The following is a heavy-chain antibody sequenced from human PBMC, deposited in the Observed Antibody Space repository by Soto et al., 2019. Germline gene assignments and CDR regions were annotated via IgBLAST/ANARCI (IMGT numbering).Heavy chain of an antibody. CDR3: ARAVLQWQKVEWFDL. CDR2: LYTSGDT. D-gene: IGHD6-19*01. V-gene: IGHV3-66*01. CDR1: GITVTSSY. J-gene: IGHJ5*02. Sequence: KLVESGGGVVQPGGSLRLSCAASGITVTSSYMTWVRQAPGKGLEWVSTLYTSGDTYYADSVKCRFHLSRDSSKNTLFLQVSSLRADDSGVYFCARAVLQWQKVEWFDLWGQGTQVFVSS.